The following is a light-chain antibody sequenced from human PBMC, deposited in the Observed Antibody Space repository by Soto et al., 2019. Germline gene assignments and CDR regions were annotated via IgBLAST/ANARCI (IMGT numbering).Light chain of an antibody. CDR2: KAS. Sequence: DIQMTQSPSTLSASVGDRVTITFRASQSISSWLAWYQQKPGKAPKLLIYKASSLESGVPSRFSGSGSWTEFTLTISSLQPDDFATYYCQQYNSYWPFGQGTKVDI. CDR3: QQYNSYWP. V-gene: IGKV1-5*03. CDR1: QSISSW. J-gene: IGKJ1*01.